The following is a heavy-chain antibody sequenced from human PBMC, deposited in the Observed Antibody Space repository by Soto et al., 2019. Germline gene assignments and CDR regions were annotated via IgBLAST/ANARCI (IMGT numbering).Heavy chain of an antibody. Sequence: GGSLRLSCAASGFTFSDYYMSWIRQSPGKGLEWVSYISSSGASIYYADSVKGRFTISRDDAENSLSLQMNSLRAEDTAVYYCVRGGWSSSGGIAASWGQGTLVTVSS. D-gene: IGHD6-13*01. J-gene: IGHJ5*02. CDR2: ISSSGASI. V-gene: IGHV3-11*01. CDR1: GFTFSDYY. CDR3: VRGGWSSSGGIAAS.